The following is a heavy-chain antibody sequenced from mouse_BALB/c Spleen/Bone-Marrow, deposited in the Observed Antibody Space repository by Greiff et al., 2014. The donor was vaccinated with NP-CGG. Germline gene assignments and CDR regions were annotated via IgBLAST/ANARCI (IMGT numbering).Heavy chain of an antibody. CDR3: NGNYYAMDY. D-gene: IGHD2-1*01. Sequence: EVKLVESGAELVRSGASVKLSCTASGFNIKDYYMHWVKQRPEQGLEWIGRIDPENGDTEYAPKFQGKATMTADTSSNTAYLQLSSLTSEDTAVYYCNGNYYAMDYWGQGTSVTVSS. V-gene: IGHV14-4*02. J-gene: IGHJ4*01. CDR1: GFNIKDYY. CDR2: IDPENGDT.